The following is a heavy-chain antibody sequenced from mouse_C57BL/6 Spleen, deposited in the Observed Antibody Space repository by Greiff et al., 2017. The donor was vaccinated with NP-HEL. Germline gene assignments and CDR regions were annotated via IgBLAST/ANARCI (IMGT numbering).Heavy chain of an antibody. D-gene: IGHD2-1*01. CDR2: IHPNSGST. CDR3: ARRLYYDYAMDY. Sequence: QVQLKQPGAELVKPGASVKLSCKASGYTFTSYWMHWVKQRPGQGLEWIGMIHPNSGSTNYNEKFKSKATLTVDTSSSTAYMQRSSLTSEDSAVYYCARRLYYDYAMDYWGQGTSVTVSS. V-gene: IGHV1-64*01. J-gene: IGHJ4*01. CDR1: GYTFTSYW.